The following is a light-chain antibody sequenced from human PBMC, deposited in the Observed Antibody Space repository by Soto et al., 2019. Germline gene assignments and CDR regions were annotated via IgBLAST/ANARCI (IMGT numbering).Light chain of an antibody. CDR3: AEWDDSLNGHV. J-gene: IGLJ1*01. Sequence: QSVLTQPHSASGTPGQRLTVSCSGSDSNIGANSVHWFQQLPGTAPKLLISTTYQRPSGVPERFSGSKSGTSASLAISGLQSEDEADYYCAEWDDSLNGHVFGTGTKLTVL. CDR1: DSNIGANS. V-gene: IGLV1-44*01. CDR2: TTY.